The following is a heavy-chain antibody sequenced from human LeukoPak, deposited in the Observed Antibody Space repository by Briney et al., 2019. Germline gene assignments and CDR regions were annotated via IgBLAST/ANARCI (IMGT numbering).Heavy chain of an antibody. CDR1: GYTFTSYY. Sequence: ASVKVSCKASGYTFTSYYMHWVRQAPGQGLEWMGIIDPSGGSTSYAQKFQGRVTMTRDMSTSTVYMELSSLRTEDTAVYYCAREGSIAAQLPCDYWGQGTLVTVSS. CDR2: IDPSGGST. CDR3: AREGSIAAQLPCDY. V-gene: IGHV1-46*01. J-gene: IGHJ4*02. D-gene: IGHD6-6*01.